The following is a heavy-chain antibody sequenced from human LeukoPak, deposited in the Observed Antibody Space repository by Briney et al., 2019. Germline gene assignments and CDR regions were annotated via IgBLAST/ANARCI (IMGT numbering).Heavy chain of an antibody. J-gene: IGHJ4*02. D-gene: IGHD4-23*01. Sequence: GGSLRLSCAASGFTFSSYSMHWVRQPPGKGLEWVSYISSSDSTIYYADSVKGRFTISRDNAKNSLYLQMNSLRAEDTAVYYCARDYGGSSPFDYWGQGTLVTVSS. CDR3: ARDYGGSSPFDY. V-gene: IGHV3-48*04. CDR2: ISSSDSTI. CDR1: GFTFSSYS.